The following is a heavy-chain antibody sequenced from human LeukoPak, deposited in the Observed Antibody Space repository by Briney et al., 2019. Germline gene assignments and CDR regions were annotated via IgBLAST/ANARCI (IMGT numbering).Heavy chain of an antibody. CDR2: ISSDRSST. CDR1: GFTFSYYW. J-gene: IGHJ6*02. V-gene: IGHV3-74*01. CDR3: ARSHRGAYYYYGMDV. Sequence: GGSLRLSCAASGFTFSYYWMHWVRQAPGKGLVWVSRISSDRSSTSYADSVKDRFTISRDNAKSTLFLQMNTLRAEDTAVYYCARSHRGAYYYYGMDVWGQGTTVTVSS.